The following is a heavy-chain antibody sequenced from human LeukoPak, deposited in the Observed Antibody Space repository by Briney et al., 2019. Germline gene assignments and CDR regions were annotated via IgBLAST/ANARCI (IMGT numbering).Heavy chain of an antibody. D-gene: IGHD3-10*01. CDR3: ARDTTYRGGFDC. CDR1: GFTFSSYS. Sequence: GGSLRLSCAASGFTFSSYSMNWVRQAPGKGLEWVSSISSSSSYVYYADSVKGRFTISRDNAKNSLYLQMNSLRAEDTAVYYCARDTTYRGGFDCWGQGTLVTASS. V-gene: IGHV3-21*01. CDR2: ISSSSSYV. J-gene: IGHJ4*02.